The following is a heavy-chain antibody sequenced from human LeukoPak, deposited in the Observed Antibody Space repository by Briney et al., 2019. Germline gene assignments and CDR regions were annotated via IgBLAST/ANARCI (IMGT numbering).Heavy chain of an antibody. Sequence: ASVKVSCKASGYTFTSYYMHWVRQAPGQGLEWMGIINLSGGSTAYAQRFQGRVTMTRDMSTSTVFMELTSLRSEDTAVYYCARARGAFDIWGQGTMVTVSS. D-gene: IGHD3-10*01. CDR1: GYTFTSYY. CDR2: INLSGGST. J-gene: IGHJ3*02. V-gene: IGHV1-46*01. CDR3: ARARGAFDI.